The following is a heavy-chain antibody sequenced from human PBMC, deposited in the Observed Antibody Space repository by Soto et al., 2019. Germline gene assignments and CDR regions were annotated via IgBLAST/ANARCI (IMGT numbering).Heavy chain of an antibody. D-gene: IGHD2-15*01. CDR2: ISYDGSNK. J-gene: IGHJ4*02. CDR1: GFTFSSYG. V-gene: IGHV3-30*18. CDR3: AKDPVCSGGSCFDY. Sequence: QVQLVESGGGVVQPGRSLRLSCAASGFTFSSYGMHWVRQAPGKGLEWVAVISYDGSNKYYADSVKGRFTISRDNSKKTLDLQMNSLRAEDTAVYYCAKDPVCSGGSCFDYWGQGTLVTVSS.